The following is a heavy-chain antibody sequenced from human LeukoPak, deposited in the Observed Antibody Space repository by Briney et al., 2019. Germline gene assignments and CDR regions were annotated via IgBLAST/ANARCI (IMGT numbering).Heavy chain of an antibody. CDR3: AKVGAYGDYARHDY. CDR2: MFHSGDT. J-gene: IGHJ4*02. D-gene: IGHD4-17*01. Sequence: PSETLSLTCAVSGYSIGSGSYWGWIRQPPGKGLEWIGNMFHSGDTYHNPSLKSRVTISADTSKNQFSLKLTSVTAADTAVYYCAKVGAYGDYARHDYWGQGTLVTVSS. V-gene: IGHV4-38-2*01. CDR1: GYSIGSGSY.